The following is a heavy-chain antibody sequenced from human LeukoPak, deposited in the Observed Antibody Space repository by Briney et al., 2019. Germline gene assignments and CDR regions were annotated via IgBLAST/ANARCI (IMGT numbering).Heavy chain of an antibody. V-gene: IGHV4-59*08. CDR3: ARFSWNYLVLDY. CDR2: IYYSGST. D-gene: IGHD1-7*01. J-gene: IGHJ4*02. Sequence: PSETLSLTCTVSGGSISSYYWSWIRQPPGKGLEWIGYIYYSGSTNYNPSLKSRVTISVDTSKNQFSLKLSSVTAADTAVYYCARFSWNYLVLDYWGQGTLVTVSS. CDR1: GGSISSYY.